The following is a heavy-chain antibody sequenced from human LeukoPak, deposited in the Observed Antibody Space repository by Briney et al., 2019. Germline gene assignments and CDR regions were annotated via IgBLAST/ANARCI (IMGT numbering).Heavy chain of an antibody. CDR2: IRSKANSYAT. Sequence: PGGSLRLSCAASGFTFSGSAMHWVRQASGKGLEWVGRIRSKANSYATAYAASVKGRLTISRDDSKNTAYLQMNSLKTEDTAVYYCTRVLRYNWFDPWGQGTLVTVSS. D-gene: IGHD3-3*01. J-gene: IGHJ5*02. CDR1: GFTFSGSA. CDR3: TRVLRYNWFDP. V-gene: IGHV3-73*01.